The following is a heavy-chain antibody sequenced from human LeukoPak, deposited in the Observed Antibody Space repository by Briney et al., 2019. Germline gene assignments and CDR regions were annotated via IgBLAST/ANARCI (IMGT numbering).Heavy chain of an antibody. V-gene: IGHV3-30*02. J-gene: IGHJ4*02. CDR3: ASRRDGYSYYFDY. Sequence: GGSLRLSCAASGFTFSSYGMHWVRQVPGKGLEWVAFIRYDGSNKYYADSVKGRFTISRDNSKNTLYLQMNSLRAEGTAVYYCASRRDGYSYYFDYWGQGTLVTVSS. CDR1: GFTFSSYG. CDR2: IRYDGSNK. D-gene: IGHD5-24*01.